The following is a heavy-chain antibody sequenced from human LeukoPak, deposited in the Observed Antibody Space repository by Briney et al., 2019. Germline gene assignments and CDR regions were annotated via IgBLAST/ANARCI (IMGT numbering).Heavy chain of an antibody. D-gene: IGHD2-2*01. CDR2: MNPNSGNI. CDR3: ARGPGCISTTCPYYFDY. Sequence: ASVTVSCKASGYTFTSYDINWVRQAPGQGLEWMGWMNPNSGNIGYAQKFQGRVTITRNTSISTAYMELSSLRSEDTAVYYCARGPGCISTTCPYYFDYWGQGTLVTVSS. J-gene: IGHJ4*02. CDR1: GYTFTSYD. V-gene: IGHV1-8*03.